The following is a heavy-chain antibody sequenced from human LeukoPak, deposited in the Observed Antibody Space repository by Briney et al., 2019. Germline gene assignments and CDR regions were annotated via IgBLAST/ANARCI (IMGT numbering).Heavy chain of an antibody. Sequence: SETLSLTCAVYGGSFSGYYWSWIRQPPGKGLEWIGEINHSGSTNYNPSLKSRVTISVDTSKNQFSLKLSSVTAADTAVHYCARGLRYYDSSGYPVLDYWGQGTLVTVSS. CDR3: ARGLRYYDSSGYPVLDY. D-gene: IGHD3-22*01. CDR1: GGSFSGYY. J-gene: IGHJ4*02. CDR2: INHSGST. V-gene: IGHV4-34*01.